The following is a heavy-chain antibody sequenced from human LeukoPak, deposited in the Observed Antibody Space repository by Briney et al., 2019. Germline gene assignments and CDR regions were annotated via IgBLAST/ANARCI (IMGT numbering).Heavy chain of an antibody. V-gene: IGHV4-59*08. CDR1: GVSISDYY. CDR3: ARYNHDIAELPLDY. J-gene: IGHJ4*02. CDR2: MSYTRT. D-gene: IGHD1-14*01. Sequence: SETLSLTCTVSGVSISDYYWSWIRQPPGKGLEWVGFMSYTRTIYNPSLESRVSISADTSERQFFLNLSSVTAADTAVYFCARYNHDIAELPLDYWGQGTLVTVSS.